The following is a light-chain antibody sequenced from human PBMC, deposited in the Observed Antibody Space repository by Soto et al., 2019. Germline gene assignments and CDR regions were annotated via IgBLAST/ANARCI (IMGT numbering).Light chain of an antibody. CDR1: QSLSSAF. V-gene: IGKV3-20*01. Sequence: DIVLTQSPGTLSLSPGQRATLSCRASQSLSSAFLAWYQQKPGQAPRLLIYSASSRATGVPDRFSGSGSGTDFTLTISRLEPEDFAVYYCQQYGSSPYTFGLGTKLEIK. CDR2: SAS. CDR3: QQYGSSPYT. J-gene: IGKJ2*01.